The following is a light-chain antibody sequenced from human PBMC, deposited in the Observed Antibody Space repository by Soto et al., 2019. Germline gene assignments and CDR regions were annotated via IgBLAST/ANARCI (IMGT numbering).Light chain of an antibody. CDR3: QQYSPWPPVT. J-gene: IGKJ4*01. CDR2: GAS. V-gene: IGKV3-20*01. CDR1: QSVSGRY. Sequence: EIVLTQSPGTLSLSPGERATLSCRASQSVSGRYLAWYQQKPGQAPRLLIEGASSRAAGIPDRFSGSESGPDFTLTISRVEPEDFAVYYCQQYSPWPPVTFGGGTKVE.